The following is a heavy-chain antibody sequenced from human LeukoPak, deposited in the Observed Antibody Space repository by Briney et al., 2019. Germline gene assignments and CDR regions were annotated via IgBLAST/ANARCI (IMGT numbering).Heavy chain of an antibody. D-gene: IGHD4-17*01. CDR3: AALTLTTESNWFDP. J-gene: IGHJ5*02. CDR1: GYTFTGYY. V-gene: IGHV1-2*02. CDR2: INPNSGGT. Sequence: ASVKVSCKASGYTFTGYYMHWVRQAPGQGLEWMGWINPNSGGTNYAQNFQGRVTMTRDTSISTAYMELTRLTSDDTAMYYCAALTLTTESNWFDPWGQGTLVTVSS.